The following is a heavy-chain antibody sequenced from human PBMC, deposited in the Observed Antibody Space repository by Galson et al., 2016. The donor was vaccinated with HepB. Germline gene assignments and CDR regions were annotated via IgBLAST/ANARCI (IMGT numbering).Heavy chain of an antibody. CDR2: ITGSGSRT. CDR3: AKSRPGGWYRNYYGLNV. V-gene: IGHV3-23*01. D-gene: IGHD1-1*01. CDR1: GFIFSNYA. J-gene: IGHJ6*02. Sequence: SLRLSCAASGFIFSNYALTWVRQTPGKGLEWVSSITGSGSRTYYAVSVEGRYTISRDNSKNTVYLQMNSLRAEDTAVYYCAKSRPGGWYRNYYGLNVWGQGTTVAV.